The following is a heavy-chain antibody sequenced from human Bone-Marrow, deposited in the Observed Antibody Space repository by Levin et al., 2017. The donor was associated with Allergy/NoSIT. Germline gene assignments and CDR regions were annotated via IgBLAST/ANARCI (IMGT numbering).Heavy chain of an antibody. V-gene: IGHV3-74*01. CDR2: INSDGSST. CDR1: GLTFSSYW. CDR3: ARALTIIAAAITFDS. J-gene: IGHJ4*02. D-gene: IGHD6-6*01. Sequence: GGSLRLSCAASGLTFSSYWMNWVRQVPGKGLVWVSRINSDGSSTYYADSVKGRFTISRDNAKNTLYLQMNSLRAEDTAVYYCARALTIIAAAITFDSWGQGTLVTVSS.